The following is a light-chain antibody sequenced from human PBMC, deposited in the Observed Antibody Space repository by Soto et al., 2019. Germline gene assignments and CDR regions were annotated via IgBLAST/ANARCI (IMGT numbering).Light chain of an antibody. CDR1: SSDVGGYNY. CDR2: DVS. Sequence: QSALTQPRSVSGSPGQSVTISCTGTSSDVGGYNYVSWYQQHPGKAPKPMIYDVSKRPSGVPDRFSGSKSGITASLTISGLQAEDEAVYYCYSYSGSYTWVFGGGTQLTVL. J-gene: IGLJ3*02. V-gene: IGLV2-11*01. CDR3: YSYSGSYTWV.